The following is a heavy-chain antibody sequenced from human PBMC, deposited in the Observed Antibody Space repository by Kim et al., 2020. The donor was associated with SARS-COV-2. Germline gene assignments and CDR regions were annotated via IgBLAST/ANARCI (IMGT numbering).Heavy chain of an antibody. J-gene: IGHJ5*02. Sequence: KFQGRVTMPRDTSTSTVYMELISLRSEDTAVYYCARGALAAAGYEDWFDPWGQGTLVTVSS. CDR3: ARGALAAAGYEDWFDP. V-gene: IGHV1-46*01. D-gene: IGHD6-13*01.